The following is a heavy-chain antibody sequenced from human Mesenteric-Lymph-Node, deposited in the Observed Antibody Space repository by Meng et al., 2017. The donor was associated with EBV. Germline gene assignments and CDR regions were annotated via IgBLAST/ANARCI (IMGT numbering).Heavy chain of an antibody. V-gene: IGHV4-30-4*01. Sequence: HMPRFGPGREDPLQTLSLTCTVSAGAIGSANYWSWIGQPPGKGLEWIGYIYYSGNTYYNPSLESRVTISIDTSKSQVSLKLTSVTAADTAVYYCARVTYSGSRYPSVFDYWGQGNLVTVSS. CDR2: IYYSGNT. J-gene: IGHJ4*02. CDR3: ARVTYSGSRYPSVFDY. CDR1: AGAIGSANY. D-gene: IGHD6-13*01.